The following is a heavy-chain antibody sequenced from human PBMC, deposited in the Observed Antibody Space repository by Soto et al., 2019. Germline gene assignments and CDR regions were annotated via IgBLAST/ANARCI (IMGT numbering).Heavy chain of an antibody. Sequence: QVQLVQSGAEVRQPASSVKVSCKTSGGTFSSYAISWVRQAPGQGLEWMGGIVPIVDTSTYAQKFQGRVTITADEYTSTAFMELSSVRSDDTAIYYCVRVVAIPGYPDNWGQGTLVTVSS. D-gene: IGHD5-12*01. CDR2: IVPIVDTS. J-gene: IGHJ4*02. CDR3: VRVVAIPGYPDN. CDR1: GGTFSSYA. V-gene: IGHV1-69*12.